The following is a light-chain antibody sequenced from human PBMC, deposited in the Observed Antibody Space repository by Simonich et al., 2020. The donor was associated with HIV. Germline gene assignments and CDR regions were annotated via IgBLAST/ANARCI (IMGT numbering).Light chain of an antibody. V-gene: IGKV3-15*01. CDR2: AAS. CDR3: QQYNNWPPA. J-gene: IGKJ4*01. CDR1: QSIRSN. Sequence: EIVMTQSPATLSVSPGERATLSCRASQSIRSNLAWYQQKPGQTPRRLIYAASTRATGIPVGFSGSGAGTEFTLTISSMESEDFAVYYCQQYNNWPPAFGGGTNVEIK.